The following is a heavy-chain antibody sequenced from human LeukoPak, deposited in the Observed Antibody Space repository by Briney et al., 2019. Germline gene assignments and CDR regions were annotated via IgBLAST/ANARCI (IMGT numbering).Heavy chain of an antibody. CDR1: GFTFDDYA. Sequence: GRSLRLSCAASGFTFDDYAMHWVRQVPGKGLEWVSSISWNSANIGYADSVKGRFTVSRDNAKNSLFLQMNSLRAEDTAIYYCARSLTTPTYEGYWGQGTLVTVSS. J-gene: IGHJ4*02. V-gene: IGHV3-9*01. CDR3: ARSLTTPTYEGY. CDR2: ISWNSANI. D-gene: IGHD1-1*01.